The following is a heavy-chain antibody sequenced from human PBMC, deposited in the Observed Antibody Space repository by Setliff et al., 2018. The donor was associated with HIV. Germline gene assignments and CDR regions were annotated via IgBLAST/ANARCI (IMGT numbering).Heavy chain of an antibody. CDR3: ARGSCSGCYLSDY. Sequence: ASVKVSCKAFGYTFSTNAIHWVRQAPGQRLEWMGYINAGDDNTRYSEKFQGRVTITRDTSSNTAYMELSSLRSEDTAVYYCARGSCSGCYLSDYWGLGTLVTVSS. J-gene: IGHJ4*02. V-gene: IGHV1-3*01. CDR1: GYTFSTNA. D-gene: IGHD6-19*01. CDR2: INAGDDNT.